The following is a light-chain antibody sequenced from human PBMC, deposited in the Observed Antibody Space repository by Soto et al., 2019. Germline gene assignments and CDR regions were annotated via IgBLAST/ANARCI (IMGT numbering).Light chain of an antibody. V-gene: IGKV3-20*01. CDR2: GAS. CDR1: QSVSSSY. CDR3: QQYGSSPYT. Sequence: EIVLTQSPGTLSLSPGERATLSCRASQSVSSSYLAWYQQKPGKAPILLIYGASGRATGIPYRFSGSGSGTDFSLTISRLGPEDFAVNYCQQYGSSPYTFGQGTKVEIK. J-gene: IGKJ2*01.